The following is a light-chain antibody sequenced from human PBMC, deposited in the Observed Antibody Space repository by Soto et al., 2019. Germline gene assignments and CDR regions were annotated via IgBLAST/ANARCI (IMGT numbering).Light chain of an antibody. CDR2: ANS. Sequence: QSVLTQPPSVSGAPGQRVTISCTGSSSNIGAGYDVHWYQHLPGTAPKLLIYANSNRPSGVPDRFSGSKSGTSASLAITGLQAEDEADYYCPSYDNSLSASVFGGGTKLTVL. J-gene: IGLJ3*02. V-gene: IGLV1-40*01. CDR3: PSYDNSLSASV. CDR1: SSNIGAGYD.